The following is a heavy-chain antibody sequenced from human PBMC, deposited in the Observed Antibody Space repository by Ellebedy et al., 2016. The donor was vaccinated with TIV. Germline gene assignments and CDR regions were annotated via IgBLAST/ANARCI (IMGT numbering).Heavy chain of an antibody. CDR1: GFSFRGNW. J-gene: IGHJ6*02. CDR2: MIQEGSEK. CDR3: ARTGAYGDYVYYHYGMDV. V-gene: IGHV3-7*03. Sequence: GGSLRLSCAASGFSFRGNWMSWIRQAPGKGLDWVANMIQEGSEKSFVGSVQGRFSISRANAKNSLFLQMNSLRADDTAVYYCARTGAYGDYVYYHYGMDVWGHGTTVTVSS. D-gene: IGHD4-17*01.